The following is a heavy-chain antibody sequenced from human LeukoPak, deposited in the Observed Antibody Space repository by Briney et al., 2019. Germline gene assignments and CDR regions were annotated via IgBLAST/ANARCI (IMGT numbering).Heavy chain of an antibody. CDR3: ARVNVCPRCHFDY. Sequence: PGGSLRLSCAASGFTFSSYWMHWVRQAPGKGLVWVSRISTDGSSTIYVDSVKGRFTISRDNAKNTLYLQMNSLRAEDTAVYYCARVNVCPRCHFDYWGQGTLVTVSS. J-gene: IGHJ4*02. V-gene: IGHV3-74*01. CDR2: ISTDGSST. D-gene: IGHD3-16*01. CDR1: GFTFSSYW.